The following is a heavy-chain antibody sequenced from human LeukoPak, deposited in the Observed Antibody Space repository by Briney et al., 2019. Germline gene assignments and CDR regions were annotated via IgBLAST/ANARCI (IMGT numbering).Heavy chain of an antibody. J-gene: IGHJ4*02. CDR1: GFTFSSYG. Sequence: GGSLRLSCAAFGFTFSSYGMHWVRQAPGKGLEWVAVIWYDGNNKYYADSVKGRFTISRDNSKNTLYLQMNSLRAEDTAVYYCARDNADYGDYVAYWGQGTLVTVSS. D-gene: IGHD4-17*01. CDR2: IWYDGNNK. V-gene: IGHV3-33*01. CDR3: ARDNADYGDYVAY.